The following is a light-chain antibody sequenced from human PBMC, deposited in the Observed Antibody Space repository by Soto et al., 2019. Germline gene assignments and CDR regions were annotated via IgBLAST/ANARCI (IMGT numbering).Light chain of an antibody. CDR2: DAS. V-gene: IGKV1-33*01. CDR3: QQYGGAPYT. CDR1: QDISNNY. Sequence: DIEMTQSPSSLSASVGDRVTITCQATQDISNNYLNWYQQKPGKAPKLLIYDASNLETGVPSRFSGSGSGTDFTLTISRLEPEDFAVYYCQQYGGAPYTFGPGT. J-gene: IGKJ2*01.